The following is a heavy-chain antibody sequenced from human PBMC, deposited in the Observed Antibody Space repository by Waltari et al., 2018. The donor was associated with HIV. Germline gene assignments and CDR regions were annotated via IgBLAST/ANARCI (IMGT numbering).Heavy chain of an antibody. D-gene: IGHD3-22*01. CDR1: GGSISSYY. Sequence: QVQLQESGPGLVKPSETLSLTCTVSGGSISSYYWSWLRQPAGKGLEWIGRIYTSGSTNYNPSLKSRVTMSVDTSKNQFSLKLSSVTAADTAVYYCARGTYYYDSSGHDAFDIWGQGTMVTVSS. CDR3: ARGTYYYDSSGHDAFDI. CDR2: IYTSGST. J-gene: IGHJ3*02. V-gene: IGHV4-4*07.